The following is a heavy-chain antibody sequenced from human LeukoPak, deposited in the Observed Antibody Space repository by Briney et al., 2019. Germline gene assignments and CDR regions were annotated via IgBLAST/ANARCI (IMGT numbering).Heavy chain of an antibody. D-gene: IGHD3/OR15-3a*01. CDR1: GFSFSSYW. CDR3: ARDDGFSCYSY. V-gene: IGHV3-7*01. Sequence: GGSLRLSCAASGFSFSSYWMTWVRQAPGKGLEWVANMNLDGSEKFYVDSVKGRFTISRDNAKNSLFLQMNSLTAEDTAVYYCARDDGFSCYSYWGQGTLVTVSS. J-gene: IGHJ4*02. CDR2: MNLDGSEK.